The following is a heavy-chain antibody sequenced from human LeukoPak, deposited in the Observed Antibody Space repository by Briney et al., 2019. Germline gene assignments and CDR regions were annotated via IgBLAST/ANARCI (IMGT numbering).Heavy chain of an antibody. CDR1: GFTFSSYA. V-gene: IGHV3-23*01. J-gene: IGHJ4*02. D-gene: IGHD2-15*01. CDR2: ISGSGGST. Sequence: TGGSLRLPCAASGFTFSSYAMSWVRQAPGKGLEWVSAISGSGGSTYYADSVKGRFTISRDNSKNTLYLQMNSLRAEDTAVYYCARQLGYCSDGTCYFDYWGQGTLVTVSS. CDR3: ARQLGYCSDGTCYFDY.